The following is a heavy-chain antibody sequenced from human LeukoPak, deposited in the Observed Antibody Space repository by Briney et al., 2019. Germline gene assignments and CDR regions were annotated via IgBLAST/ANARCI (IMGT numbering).Heavy chain of an antibody. CDR1: GFTFSSYA. CDR3: AKGPWVRYCSSTSCYLSFGPMDV. Sequence: PGGSLRLSCAASGFTFSSYAMSWVRQAPGKGLEWVSAISGSGGSTYYADSVKGRFTISRDNSKNTLYLQVNSLRAEDTAVYYCAKGPWVRYCSSTSCYLSFGPMDVWGQGTTVTVSS. CDR2: ISGSGGST. V-gene: IGHV3-23*01. D-gene: IGHD2-2*01. J-gene: IGHJ6*02.